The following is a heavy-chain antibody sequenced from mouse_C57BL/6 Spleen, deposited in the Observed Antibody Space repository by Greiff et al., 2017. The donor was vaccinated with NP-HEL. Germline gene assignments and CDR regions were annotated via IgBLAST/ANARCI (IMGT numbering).Heavy chain of an antibody. J-gene: IGHJ4*01. V-gene: IGHV1-26*01. CDR1: GYTFTDYY. D-gene: IGHD3-2*02. CDR2: INPNNGGT. CDR3: AEGAQATSWAMDY. Sequence: EVQLQQSGPELVKPGASVKISCKASGYTFTDYYMNWVKQSHGKSLEWIGDINPNNGGTSYNQKFKGKATLTVDKSSSTAYMELRSLTSEDSAVYYWAEGAQATSWAMDYWGQGTSVTVSS.